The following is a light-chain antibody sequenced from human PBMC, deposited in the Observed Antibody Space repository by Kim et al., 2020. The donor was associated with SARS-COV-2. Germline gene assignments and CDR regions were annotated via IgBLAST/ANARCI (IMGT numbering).Light chain of an antibody. J-gene: IGLJ2*01. V-gene: IGLV3-1*01. CDR1: KLGVKY. CDR3: QAWDSSTVV. Sequence: VSPGQTAGHTCSGGKLGVKYACWYQQKPGQSPGLVIYQDSKRPSGIPERFSGSNSGNTATLTISGTQAMDEADYYCQAWDSSTVVFGGGTQLTVL. CDR2: QDS.